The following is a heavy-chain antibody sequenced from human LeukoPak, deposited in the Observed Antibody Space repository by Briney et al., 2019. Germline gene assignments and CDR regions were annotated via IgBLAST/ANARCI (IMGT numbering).Heavy chain of an antibody. D-gene: IGHD2-8*01. V-gene: IGHV4-39*01. CDR3: ARVTVNTILMVYAPDAFDI. Sequence: PSETLSLTCTVSGGSISSSRYYWGWIRQPPGKGLEWIGSFYYSGSTYYNPSLKSRLTISVDTSKNQFSLNLSSVTAADTAVYYCARVTVNTILMVYAPDAFDIWGQGTMVTVSS. CDR2: FYYSGST. J-gene: IGHJ3*02. CDR1: GGSISSSRYY.